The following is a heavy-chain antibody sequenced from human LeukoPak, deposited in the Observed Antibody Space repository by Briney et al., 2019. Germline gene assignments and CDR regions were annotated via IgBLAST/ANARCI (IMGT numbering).Heavy chain of an antibody. CDR1: GGSISSYY. Sequence: PSETLFLTCTGSGGSISSYYWSWIREPPGNGLDGIGYIYYSGSTNYNPSLKRRVTISVDTSKNQFSLKLSSVTAADTAVYYCARAIAVAGLAWFDPWGQGTLVTVSS. CDR2: IYYSGST. D-gene: IGHD6-19*01. V-gene: IGHV4-59*01. J-gene: IGHJ5*02. CDR3: ARAIAVAGLAWFDP.